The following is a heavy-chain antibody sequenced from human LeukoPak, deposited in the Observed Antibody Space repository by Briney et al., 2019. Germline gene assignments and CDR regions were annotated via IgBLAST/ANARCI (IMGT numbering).Heavy chain of an antibody. CDR3: ARGRAYGSGSYYNFGTFDY. CDR2: IYYSGST. CDR1: GGSISSSSYY. Sequence: SETLSLTCTVSGGSISSSSYYWGWIRQPPGKGLEWIGSIYYSGSTYYNPSLKSRVTISVDTSKNQFSLKLSSVTAADTAVYYCARGRAYGSGSYYNFGTFDYWGQGTLVTVSS. D-gene: IGHD3-10*01. J-gene: IGHJ4*02. V-gene: IGHV4-39*07.